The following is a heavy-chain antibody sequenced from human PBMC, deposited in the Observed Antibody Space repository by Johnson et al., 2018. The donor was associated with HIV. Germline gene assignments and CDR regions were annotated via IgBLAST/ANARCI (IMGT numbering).Heavy chain of an antibody. CDR2: ISYDGTNK. J-gene: IGHJ3*02. V-gene: IGHV3-30*18. D-gene: IGHD3-9*01. Sequence: QVQLVESGGGVVHPGRSLRLSCAASGFTFSSYGMHWVRQAPGKGLEWVTVISYDGTNKYYADSVKGRFTISRDNSKNTLYLQMNSLRADDTAVYYCAKDLRVFDWFNAYDAFDIWGQGTMVTVSS. CDR1: GFTFSSYG. CDR3: AKDLRVFDWFNAYDAFDI.